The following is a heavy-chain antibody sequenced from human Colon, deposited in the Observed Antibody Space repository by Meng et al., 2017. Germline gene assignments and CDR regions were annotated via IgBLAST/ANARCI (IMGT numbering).Heavy chain of an antibody. J-gene: IGHJ5*02. Sequence: QVKLQGPGPGLVKPSHTLSLTVTCSGCSISSGGFYWSWIRQHPGKGLEWIGYIYYSGSTYYNPSLRSRVAISIDTSKNQFSLKLTSVTAADTAVYFCARTNYGDYNWFDPWGQGTLVTVSS. V-gene: IGHV4-31*03. CDR1: GCSISSGGFY. D-gene: IGHD4-17*01. CDR3: ARTNYGDYNWFDP. CDR2: IYYSGST.